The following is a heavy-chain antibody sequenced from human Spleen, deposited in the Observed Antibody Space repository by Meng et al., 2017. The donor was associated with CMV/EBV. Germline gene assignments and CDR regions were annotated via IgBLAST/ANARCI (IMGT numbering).Heavy chain of an antibody. J-gene: IGHJ4*02. Sequence: GESLKISCAASGFTFSSYAMHWVRQAPGKGLEWVAVISYDGSNKYYADSVKGRFTISRDNSKNTLYLQMNSLRAEDTAVYYCARAREAAADPYYFDYWGQGTLVTVSS. CDR2: ISYDGSNK. CDR1: GFTFSSYA. V-gene: IGHV3-30-3*01. CDR3: ARAREAAADPYYFDY. D-gene: IGHD6-13*01.